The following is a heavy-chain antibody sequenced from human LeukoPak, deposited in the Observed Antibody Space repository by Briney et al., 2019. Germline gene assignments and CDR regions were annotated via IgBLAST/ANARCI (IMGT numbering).Heavy chain of an antibody. D-gene: IGHD3-22*01. CDR2: INPNSGGT. CDR3: ARVAQHRYYYDTSDYRYYFDY. Sequence: AASVKVSCKASGYTFTGYYMHWVRQAPGQGLEWMGWINPNSGGTNYAQKFQGRVTMTTDTSTSTAYMELRSLRSDDTAMYYCARVAQHRYYYDTSDYRYYFDYWGQGTLVTVSS. V-gene: IGHV1-2*02. CDR1: GYTFTGYY. J-gene: IGHJ4*02.